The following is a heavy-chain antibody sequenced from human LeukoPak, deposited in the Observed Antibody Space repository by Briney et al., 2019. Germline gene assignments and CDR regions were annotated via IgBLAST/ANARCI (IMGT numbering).Heavy chain of an antibody. Sequence: GSLRLSCSASGFTFSSYAMSWVRQAPGKGLEGVSAISGSGGSTYYADSVKGRFTISRDNSKNTLYLQMNSLRAEDTAVYYCAKDQRSGSFYGMDVWGQGTTVTVSS. CDR3: AKDQRSGSFYGMDV. V-gene: IGHV3-23*01. CDR2: ISGSGGST. J-gene: IGHJ6*02. CDR1: GFTFSSYA. D-gene: IGHD1-26*01.